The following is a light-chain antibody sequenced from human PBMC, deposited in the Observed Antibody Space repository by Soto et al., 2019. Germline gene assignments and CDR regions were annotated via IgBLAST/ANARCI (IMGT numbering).Light chain of an antibody. V-gene: IGKV1-5*03. Sequence: DILLTQSPSTLSAAVGYRVTISCRASQSINKWLAWYQHKPGKAPNLLIYEVSTLHSGVPSRFSGSGSGTEFTLTISSLRHDDFATYYCQHYSGDQATLGQGTKVDIK. CDR2: EVS. J-gene: IGKJ1*01. CDR3: QHYSGDQAT. CDR1: QSINKW.